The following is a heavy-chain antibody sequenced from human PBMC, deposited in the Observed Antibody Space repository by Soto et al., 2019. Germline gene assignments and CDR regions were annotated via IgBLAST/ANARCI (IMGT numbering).Heavy chain of an antibody. CDR1: GFTFSNYA. CDR2: INTGGIST. J-gene: IGHJ5*02. V-gene: IGHV3-23*05. D-gene: IGHD3-10*01. CDR3: GRVAGQTWFGSFGGLDT. Sequence: GGSLRLSCAVSGFTFSNYAMTWVRQAPGKGLEWVSTINTGGISTYYTDSVKGRFTISRDNSRSTLYLQIDSLRAEDTAIYYCGRVAGQTWFGSFGGLDTWGQETLVTVSS.